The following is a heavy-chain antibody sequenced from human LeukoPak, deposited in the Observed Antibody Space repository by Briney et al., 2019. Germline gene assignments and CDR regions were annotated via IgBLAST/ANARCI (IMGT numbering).Heavy chain of an antibody. CDR1: GGSINSYY. D-gene: IGHD6-19*01. J-gene: IGHJ4*02. CDR2: IYYSGST. CDR3: ARGLRQQWLSY. Sequence: PSETLSLTCTVSGGSINSYYWSWIRQPPGKGLEWIGYIYYSGSTNYNPSLKSRVTMSVDTSKNQFSLKLSSVTAADTAVYYCARGLRQQWLSYWGQGTLVTVSS. V-gene: IGHV4-59*12.